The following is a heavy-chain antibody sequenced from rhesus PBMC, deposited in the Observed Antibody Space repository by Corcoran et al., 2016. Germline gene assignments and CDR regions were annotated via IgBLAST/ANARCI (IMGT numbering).Heavy chain of an antibody. CDR2: ISFDGSEK. Sequence: EVQLVESGGGLVQPGGSLRLSCAASGFTFSSYGIHLVRQAPRQGLEWVAVISFDGSEKYYAESVKDRFTISRDNSKNMVYLQLNNLKLEDTAVYYCARSTSNYFDYWGQGVLVTVSS. D-gene: IGHD3-40*01. CDR3: ARSTSNYFDY. CDR1: GFTFSSYG. J-gene: IGHJ4*01. V-gene: IGHV3-54*02.